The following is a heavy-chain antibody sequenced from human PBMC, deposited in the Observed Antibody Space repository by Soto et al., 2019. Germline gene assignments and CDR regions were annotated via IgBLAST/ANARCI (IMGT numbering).Heavy chain of an antibody. Sequence: QVQLVQSGAEVKKPGASVKVSCKASGYSFTSYGISWVRQAPGQGLEWMGWISAYNGNTKYAQKLQGTVTMTTDTSTSTAYMVLRSLRSDDTAVYYCAGDLAVALIDYWGQGTLVTVAS. CDR1: GYSFTSYG. D-gene: IGHD6-19*01. CDR3: AGDLAVALIDY. V-gene: IGHV1-18*01. CDR2: ISAYNGNT. J-gene: IGHJ4*02.